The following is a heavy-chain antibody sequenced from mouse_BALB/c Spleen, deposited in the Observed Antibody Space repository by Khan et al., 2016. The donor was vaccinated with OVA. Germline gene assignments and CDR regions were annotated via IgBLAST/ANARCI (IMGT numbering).Heavy chain of an antibody. CDR3: ARKSGSDFDY. CDR2: INPHIGET. J-gene: IGHJ2*01. D-gene: IGHD1-3*01. V-gene: IGHV1-20*02. Sequence: VQLKQSGPELVKPGASVKISCKASGYSFTGYFMNWVMQSHGKSLEWIGRINPHIGETFYNQKFKGKATLTVDESSSTVHMELRSLEYEDSTVYDCARKSGSDFDYWGQGTTLTVSS. CDR1: GYSFTGYF.